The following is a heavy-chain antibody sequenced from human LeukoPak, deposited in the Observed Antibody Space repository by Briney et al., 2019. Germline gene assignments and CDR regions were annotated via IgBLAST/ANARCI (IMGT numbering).Heavy chain of an antibody. D-gene: IGHD1-1*01. Sequence: GGSLRLSPAPSGFTVSSNYMSWVRQAPGKGLEWVSVIYSGGSTYYADSVKGRFTISRDNSKNTLYLQMNSLRAEDTAVYYCARVPRLSDWKSFDYWGQGTLVTVSS. J-gene: IGHJ4*02. V-gene: IGHV3-53*01. CDR3: ARVPRLSDWKSFDY. CDR1: GFTVSSNY. CDR2: IYSGGST.